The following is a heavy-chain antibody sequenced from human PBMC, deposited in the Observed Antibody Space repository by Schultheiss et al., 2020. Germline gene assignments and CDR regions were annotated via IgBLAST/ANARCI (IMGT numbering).Heavy chain of an antibody. CDR1: GFTFSSYA. V-gene: IGHV4-39*01. J-gene: IGHJ5*02. Sequence: GSLRLSCAASGFTFSSYAMSWVRQAPGKGLEWIGSIYYSGSTYYNPSLKSRVTISVDTSKNQFSLKLSSVTAADTAVYYCARHLNWFDPWGQGTLVTVSS. CDR2: IYYSGST. CDR3: ARHLNWFDP.